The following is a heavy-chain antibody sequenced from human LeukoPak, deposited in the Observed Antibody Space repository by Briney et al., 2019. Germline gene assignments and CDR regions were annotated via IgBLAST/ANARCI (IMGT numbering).Heavy chain of an antibody. CDR1: GFTFSGYA. CDR3: ANRNSGWYFDY. D-gene: IGHD6-19*01. J-gene: IGHJ4*02. V-gene: IGHV3-23*01. CDR2: ISGSGGST. Sequence: GGSLRLSCAASGFTFSGYAMSWVRRAPGKGLEWVSAISGSGGSTYYADSVKGRFTISRDNSKNTLYLQMNSLRAEDTAVYYCANRNSGWYFDYWGQGTLVTVSS.